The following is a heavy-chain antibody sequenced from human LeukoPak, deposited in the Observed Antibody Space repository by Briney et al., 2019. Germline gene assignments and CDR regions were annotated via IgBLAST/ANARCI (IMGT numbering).Heavy chain of an antibody. Sequence: PGGSLRLSCAASGFTFSSYEMNWARQAPGKGLEWISTISSSGVTTYYADSVKGRFTISRDNSKNTLYLQMNSLRGEDTAVYYCAKAPANYVDTAMGTFDYWGQGTLVTVSS. J-gene: IGHJ4*02. CDR1: GFTFSSYE. V-gene: IGHV3-23*01. D-gene: IGHD5-18*01. CDR3: AKAPANYVDTAMGTFDY. CDR2: ISSSGVTT.